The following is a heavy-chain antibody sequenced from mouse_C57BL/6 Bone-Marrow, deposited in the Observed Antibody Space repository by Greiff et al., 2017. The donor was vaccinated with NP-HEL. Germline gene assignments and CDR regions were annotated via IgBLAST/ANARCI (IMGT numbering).Heavy chain of an antibody. V-gene: IGHV3-8*01. CDR3: ARSLTTVRVWYFDV. CDR2: ISYSGST. J-gene: IGHJ1*03. Sequence: EVKVIESGPGLAKPSQTLSLTCSVTGYSITSDYWNWIRKFPGNKLEYMGYISYSGSTYYNPSLKSRISITRDTSKNQYYLQLNSVTTEDTATYYCARSLTTVRVWYFDVWGTGTTVTVSS. CDR1: GYSITSDY. D-gene: IGHD1-1*01.